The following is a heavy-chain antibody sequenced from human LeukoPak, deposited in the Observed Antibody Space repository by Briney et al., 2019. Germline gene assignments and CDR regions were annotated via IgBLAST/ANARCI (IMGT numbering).Heavy chain of an antibody. J-gene: IGHJ4*02. CDR2: IIPILGIA. D-gene: IGHD1-7*01. Sequence: ASVKVPCKASGGTFSSYAISWVRQAPGQGLEWMGRIIPILGIANYAQKFQGRVTITADKSTSTAYMELSSLRSEDTAVYYCARDPTGTTPMGYWGQGTLVTVSS. CDR3: ARDPTGTTPMGY. V-gene: IGHV1-69*04. CDR1: GGTFSSYA.